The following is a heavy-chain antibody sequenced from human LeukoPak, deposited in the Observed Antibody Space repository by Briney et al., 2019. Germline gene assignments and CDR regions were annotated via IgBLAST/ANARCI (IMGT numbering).Heavy chain of an antibody. CDR3: ARGYLHYCYDSSGYYNY. CDR1: GGSFSGYY. V-gene: IGHV4-34*01. Sequence: PSETLSLTCAVYGGSFSGYYWSWIRQPPGKGLEWIGEINHSGSTNYNPSLKSRVTISVDTSKNQFSLKLSSVTAAYTAVYYCARGYLHYCYDSSGYYNYWGQGTLVTVSS. CDR2: INHSGST. J-gene: IGHJ4*02. D-gene: IGHD3-22*01.